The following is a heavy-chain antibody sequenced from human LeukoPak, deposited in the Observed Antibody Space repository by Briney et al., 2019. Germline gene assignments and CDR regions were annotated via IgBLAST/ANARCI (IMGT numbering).Heavy chain of an antibody. Sequence: SETLSLTCTVSGGSISSSSYYWGWLRQPPGKGLEWFGSIYYSGSTYYNPSLKSRVTISVDTAKTQFSLKLRSETATDTAVYDCARMLRTGTPKGYFDFWGQGTLVTVSS. J-gene: IGHJ4*03. CDR3: ARMLRTGTPKGYFDF. D-gene: IGHD1-1*01. CDR1: GGSISSSSYY. V-gene: IGHV4-39*01. CDR2: IYYSGST.